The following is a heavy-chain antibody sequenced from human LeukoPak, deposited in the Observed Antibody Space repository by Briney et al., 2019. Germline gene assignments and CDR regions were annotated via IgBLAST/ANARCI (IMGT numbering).Heavy chain of an antibody. V-gene: IGHV4-38-2*02. CDR1: GYSISSGDY. CDR2: IYHTGIT. Sequence: SETLSLTCSVSGYSISSGDYWAWIRQPPGMGLQWIGIIYHTGITYYTPSLKSRVPISVDTSKHQFSLKLSSVTAADTAVYYCAKTAKTGDGSDWGQGTLVTVSS. CDR3: AKTAKTGDGSD. J-gene: IGHJ4*02. D-gene: IGHD7-27*01.